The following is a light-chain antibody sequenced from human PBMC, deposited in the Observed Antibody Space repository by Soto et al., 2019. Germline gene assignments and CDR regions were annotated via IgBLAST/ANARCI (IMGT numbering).Light chain of an antibody. V-gene: IGKV3-20*01. J-gene: IGKJ5*01. CDR1: QIVTSRY. CDR3: QQYGTSPIT. Sequence: EIVLTQSPGTMSFSPGERATLSCMASQIVTSRYLAWYHKKPGQAPRLLIYGASNRATGIPERFSGSGSGTDFTLTISSLEPEDCAVYYCQQYGTSPITFGQGTRLEIK. CDR2: GAS.